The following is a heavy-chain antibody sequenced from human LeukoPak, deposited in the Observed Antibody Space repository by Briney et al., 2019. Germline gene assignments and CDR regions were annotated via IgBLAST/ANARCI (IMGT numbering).Heavy chain of an antibody. CDR1: GFTFSNGW. D-gene: IGHD5-18*01. CDR3: TAQGFNYGLDY. Sequence: GGSLRLSCAASGFTFSNGWMSWVRQAPGKGREWVGRIKSKTAGGTTDYAAPVKGRFAISRDDSKNTLYLQMNSLKTEDTAVYYCTAQGFNYGLDYWGQGALVTVSS. CDR2: IKSKTAGGTT. V-gene: IGHV3-15*01. J-gene: IGHJ4*02.